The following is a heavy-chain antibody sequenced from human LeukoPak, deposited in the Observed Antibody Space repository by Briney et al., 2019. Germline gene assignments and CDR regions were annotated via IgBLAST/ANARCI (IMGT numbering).Heavy chain of an antibody. CDR2: INPNSGGT. CDR3: AKDYGDYADNWFDP. Sequence: AASVKVSCKASGYTFTSYGISWVRQAPGQGLEWMGWINPNSGGTNYAQKFQGRVTMTRDTSISTAYMELSRLRSDDTAVYYCAKDYGDYADNWFDPWGQGTLVTVSS. J-gene: IGHJ5*02. V-gene: IGHV1-2*02. D-gene: IGHD4-17*01. CDR1: GYTFTSYG.